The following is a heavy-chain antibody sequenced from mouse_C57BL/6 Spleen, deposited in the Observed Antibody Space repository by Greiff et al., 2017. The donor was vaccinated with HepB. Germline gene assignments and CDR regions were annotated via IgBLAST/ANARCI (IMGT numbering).Heavy chain of an antibody. CDR2: IYPRSGNT. Sequence: QVHVKQSGAELARPGASVKLSCKASGYTFTSYGISWVKQRTGQGLEWIGEIYPRSGNTYYNEKFKGKATLTADKSSSTAYMELRSLTSEDSAVYFCARGNYDGVMDYWGQGTSVTVSS. J-gene: IGHJ4*01. V-gene: IGHV1-81*01. D-gene: IGHD1-1*01. CDR1: GYTFTSYG. CDR3: ARGNYDGVMDY.